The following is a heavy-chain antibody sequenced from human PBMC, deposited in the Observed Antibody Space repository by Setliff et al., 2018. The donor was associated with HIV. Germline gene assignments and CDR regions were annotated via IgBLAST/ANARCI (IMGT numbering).Heavy chain of an antibody. CDR3: ARDFFHLPTPHNSGAPGTWAFDI. V-gene: IGHV3-48*01. Sequence: WSLRLSCVASGFTFSSFGLNWVRQAPGKGLEWVSFISSSSSAIYYADSVKGRFTISRDNAKRSLYLQMNSLRAEDTAVYYCARDFFHLPTPHNSGAPGTWAFDIWGQGTMVTVSS. D-gene: IGHD6-13*01. CDR2: ISSSSSAI. J-gene: IGHJ3*02. CDR1: GFTFSSFG.